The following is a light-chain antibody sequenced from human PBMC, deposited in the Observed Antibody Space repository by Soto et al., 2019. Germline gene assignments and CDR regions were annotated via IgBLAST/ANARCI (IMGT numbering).Light chain of an antibody. CDR3: QQHGSSPLT. V-gene: IGKV3-20*01. J-gene: IGKJ4*01. Sequence: EIVLTQSPGTLSLSPGERATLSCRASQSVSSNYLAWYQQKPGQALKVLIYRASIRATGIPDRFTGSGSGTDCTLSISRLEPEDFAVYYCQQHGSSPLTFGGGTKVDIK. CDR1: QSVSSNY. CDR2: RAS.